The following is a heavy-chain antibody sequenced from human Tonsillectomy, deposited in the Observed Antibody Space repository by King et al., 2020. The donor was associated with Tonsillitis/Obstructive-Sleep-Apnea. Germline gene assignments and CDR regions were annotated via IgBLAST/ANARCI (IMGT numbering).Heavy chain of an antibody. CDR2: IKSKTYGGAA. Sequence: VQLVESGGGLVQPGGSLRLSCAASGFTFSNYWMHWVRHAPVKGLVWVGRIKSKTYGGAADYAAPVKGRFTISRDDSQDTLDLQMNSLTTEDTAVYYCITDPGDYEDYWGQGTPVSVSS. J-gene: IGHJ4*02. CDR3: ITDPGDYEDY. CDR1: GFTFSNYW. V-gene: IGHV3-15*01. D-gene: IGHD2-21*02.